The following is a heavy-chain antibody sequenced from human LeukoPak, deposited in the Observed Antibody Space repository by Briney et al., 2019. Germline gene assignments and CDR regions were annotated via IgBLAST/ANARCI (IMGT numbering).Heavy chain of an antibody. J-gene: IGHJ6*02. CDR1: GGSISSGGYS. Sequence: PSETLSLTCAVSGGSISSGGYSWSWIRQPPGTGLEWIGYIYHSGSTYYNPSLKSRVTISVDRSKNQFSLKLSSVTAADTAVYYCASLRYDFWSGYRNPLGLAGYYYGMDVWGQGTTVTVSS. CDR2: IYHSGST. V-gene: IGHV4-30-2*01. D-gene: IGHD3-3*01. CDR3: ASLRYDFWSGYRNPLGLAGYYYGMDV.